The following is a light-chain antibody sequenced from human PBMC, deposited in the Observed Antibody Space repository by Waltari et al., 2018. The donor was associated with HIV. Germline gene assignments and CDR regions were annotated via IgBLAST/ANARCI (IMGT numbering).Light chain of an antibody. Sequence: IQLTQSPFSLSASIGDKVSITCRASQSLSDFLHWYQQKPGKPPKLLIHGGSTLESGVPSRFSGSGSDTDYTLTISSLQPDDFATYYCLQSRSIPLTFGPGTKVDVK. CDR1: QSLSDF. J-gene: IGKJ3*01. V-gene: IGKV1-39*01. CDR2: GGS. CDR3: LQSRSIPLT.